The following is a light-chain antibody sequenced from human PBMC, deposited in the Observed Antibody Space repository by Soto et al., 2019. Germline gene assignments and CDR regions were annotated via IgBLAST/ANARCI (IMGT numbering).Light chain of an antibody. CDR2: SSS. Sequence: DIQLTQSPSSLSASVGDRVTITCRASERISNYLNLYQQKPGTAPKLLIWSSSTLPSGVPSRFSGSGSGTDFTLSISGLQPEDFAVYYCQQSYNTPRTCGQGTKVE. CDR1: ERISNY. J-gene: IGKJ1*01. CDR3: QQSYNTPRT. V-gene: IGKV1-39*01.